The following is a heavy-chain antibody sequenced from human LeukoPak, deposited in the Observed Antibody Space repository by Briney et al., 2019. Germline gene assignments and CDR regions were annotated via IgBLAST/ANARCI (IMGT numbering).Heavy chain of an antibody. D-gene: IGHD3-3*01. CDR1: GFTFSSYG. J-gene: IGHJ2*01. V-gene: IGHV3-30*02. CDR2: IRYDGSNK. Sequence: GGSLRLSCAASGFTFSSYGMHWVRQAPGKGLEWVAFIRYDGSNKYYADSVKGRFTISRDNSKNTLYLQMNSLRAEDTAVYYCAREVRSEWLLGDYWYFDLWGRGTLVTVSS. CDR3: AREVRSEWLLGDYWYFDL.